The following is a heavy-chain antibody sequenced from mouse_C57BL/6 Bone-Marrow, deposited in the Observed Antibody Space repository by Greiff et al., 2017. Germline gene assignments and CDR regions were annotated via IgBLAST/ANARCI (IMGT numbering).Heavy chain of an antibody. D-gene: IGHD2-4*01. J-gene: IGHJ4*01. V-gene: IGHV1-63*01. CDR2: IYPGGGYT. Sequence: QVQLQQSGAELVRPGTSVKMSCKASGYTFTYYWIGWAKQRPGHGLEWIGDIYPGGGYTNYNEKFKGKATLTADKSSSTAYMQFSSLTSEDSAIYYCARLYYDYDAYAMDYWGQGTSVTVSS. CDR1: GYTFTYYW. CDR3: ARLYYDYDAYAMDY.